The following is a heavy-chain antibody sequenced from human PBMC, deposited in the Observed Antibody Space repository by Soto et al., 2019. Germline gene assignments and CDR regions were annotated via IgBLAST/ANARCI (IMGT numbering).Heavy chain of an antibody. J-gene: IGHJ4*02. D-gene: IGHD3-22*01. CDR1: GFNFITYS. CDR2: ISSSAVYI. CDR3: VRDGLDYYDTERLYFDN. Sequence: EVQLVESGGGPVRPGGSLKLSCAASGFNFITYSLSWVRQAPGKGLEWVASISSSAVYIDYADSVKGRFTISRENANNSQYQQMNTLRAENTATYHCVRDGLDYYDTERLYFDNWGQGTLVTVSS. V-gene: IGHV3-21*01.